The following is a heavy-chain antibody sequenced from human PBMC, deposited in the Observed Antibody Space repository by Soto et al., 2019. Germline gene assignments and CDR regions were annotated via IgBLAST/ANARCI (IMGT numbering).Heavy chain of an antibody. CDR1: GVSFSSDA. CDR3: AKDPFDWLFPFDY. V-gene: IGHV3-23*01. CDR2: ISGSGGST. J-gene: IGHJ4*02. Sequence: PGGTLRLTCAASGVSFSSDAIYWVRNGPGKGLEWVSAISGSGGSTYYADSVKGRFTISRDNSKNTLYLQMNSLRAEDTAVYYCAKDPFDWLFPFDYWGQGTLVTVSS. D-gene: IGHD3-9*01.